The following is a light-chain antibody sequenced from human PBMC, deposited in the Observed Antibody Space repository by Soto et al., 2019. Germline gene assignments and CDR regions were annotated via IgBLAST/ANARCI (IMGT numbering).Light chain of an antibody. J-gene: IGKJ5*01. V-gene: IGKV1-33*01. CDR3: QQYDTRPTMT. CDR1: QDSDNY. Sequence: IQLTQSPSSLSASVGESVTITCRASQDSDNYLNWYQHRPGEAPKLLIYAASYLETGVPARFSGSGSGTDFSFTITSLQPEDSATYYCQQYDTRPTMTFGQGTRLEI. CDR2: AAS.